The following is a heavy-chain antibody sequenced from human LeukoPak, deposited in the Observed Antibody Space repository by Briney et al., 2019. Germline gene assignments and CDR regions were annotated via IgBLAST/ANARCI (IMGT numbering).Heavy chain of an antibody. CDR1: GYTFTSYG. J-gene: IGHJ6*03. D-gene: IGHD3-3*01. CDR2: ISAYNGNT. V-gene: IGHV1-18*01. Sequence: GASVKVSCKASGYTFTSYGISWVRQAPGQGLEWMGWISAYNGNTNYAQKLQGRVTMTTDTSTSTAYMELRSLRSDDTAVYYCATSPLLVQAGVYYYMDVWGKGTTVTVSS. CDR3: ATSPLLVQAGVYYYMDV.